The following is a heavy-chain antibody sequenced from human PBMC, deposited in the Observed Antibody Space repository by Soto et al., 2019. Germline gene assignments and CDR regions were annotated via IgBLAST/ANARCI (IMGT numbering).Heavy chain of an antibody. CDR1: GGSFSGYY. D-gene: IGHD3-10*01. V-gene: IGHV4-34*09. CDR3: ARDRGITMVRGVTSANWFDP. Sequence: SETLSLTCAVYGGSFSGYYWSWIRQPPGKGLEWIGYIYYSGSTYYNPSLKSRVTISVDTSKNQFSLKLSSVTAADTAVYYCARDRGITMVRGVTSANWFDPWGQGTLVTVSS. CDR2: IYYSGST. J-gene: IGHJ5*02.